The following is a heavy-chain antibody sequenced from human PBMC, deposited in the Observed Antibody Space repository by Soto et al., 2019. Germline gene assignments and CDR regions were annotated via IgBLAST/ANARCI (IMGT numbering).Heavy chain of an antibody. D-gene: IGHD3-22*01. CDR3: AREEEGNYYDSSGYYYPGGCVDY. V-gene: IGHV3-30-3*01. CDR2: ISYDGSNK. CDR1: GFTFSSYA. J-gene: IGHJ4*02. Sequence: QVQLVESGGGVVQPGRSLRLSCAASGFTFSSYAMHWVRQAPGKGLEWVAVISYDGSNKYYADSVKGRFTISRDKSKNTLYLQMNSLRAEDTAVYYCAREEEGNYYDSSGYYYPGGCVDYWGQGTLVTVSS.